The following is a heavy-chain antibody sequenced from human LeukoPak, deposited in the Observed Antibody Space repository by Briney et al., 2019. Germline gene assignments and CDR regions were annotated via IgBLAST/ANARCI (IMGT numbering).Heavy chain of an antibody. D-gene: IGHD6-13*01. CDR1: GGSISGSNW. V-gene: IGHV4-4*02. CDR2: IYHSGST. Sequence: SETLSLTCAVSGGSISGSNWWSWFRQSPGKGLEWIGEIYHSGSTNYNPSLKSQITISVDTSKNQFSLKLSSVTAADTAVYYCARLPSIAAAGLDYWGQGTLVTVSS. CDR3: ARLPSIAAAGLDY. J-gene: IGHJ4*02.